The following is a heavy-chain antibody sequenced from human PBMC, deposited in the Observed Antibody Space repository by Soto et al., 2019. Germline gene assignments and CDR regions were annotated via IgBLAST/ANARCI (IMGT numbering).Heavy chain of an antibody. CDR3: ARTPLVVPAANNWFDH. CDR2: ISSSSSYI. V-gene: IGHV3-21*01. J-gene: IGHJ5*02. Sequence: NPXGSLRLACAAAGVTLSSYSMNWVRQAPGKGLEWVSSISSSSSYIYYADSVKGRFTISRDNAKNSLYLQMNSLRAEDTAVYYCARTPLVVPAANNWFDHWGQGTLVTVSS. D-gene: IGHD2-2*01. CDR1: GVTLSSYS.